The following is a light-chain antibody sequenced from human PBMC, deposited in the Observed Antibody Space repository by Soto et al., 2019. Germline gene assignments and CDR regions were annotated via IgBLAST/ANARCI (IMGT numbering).Light chain of an antibody. CDR3: QQYETFSGT. CDR2: DAS. J-gene: IGKJ1*01. Sequence: DIPMTQSPSTLSASVGDTVTVTCRASQSVSGWLASYQQKPGEAPKLLIYDASALPLGVPSRFSGSGSGTKFTLTIASLQPDDFATYYCQQYETFSGTFGPGTKVEI. CDR1: QSVSGW. V-gene: IGKV1-5*01.